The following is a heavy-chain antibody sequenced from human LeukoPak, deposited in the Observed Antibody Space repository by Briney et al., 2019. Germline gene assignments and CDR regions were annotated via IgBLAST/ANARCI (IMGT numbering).Heavy chain of an antibody. V-gene: IGHV4-59*01. CDR1: GGSISSYY. J-gene: IGHJ6*02. D-gene: IGHD3-10*01. CDR3: ASSSADYYYYGMDV. Sequence: ETLSLTFTVSGGSISSYYWSWIRQPPGKGLEWIGYIYYSGSTNYNPSLKSRVTISVDTSKNQFSLKLSSVTAADTAVYYCASSSADYYYYGMDVWGQGTTVTVSS. CDR2: IYYSGST.